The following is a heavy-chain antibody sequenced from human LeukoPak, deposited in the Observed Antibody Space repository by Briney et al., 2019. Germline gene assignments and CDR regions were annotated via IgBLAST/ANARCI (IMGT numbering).Heavy chain of an antibody. CDR2: IYYSGST. Sequence: SESVSLTCTVSGGFISSYYWSWSRQPPGKGLEWIGYIYYSGSTNYNPSLKSRVTISVDTSKNQFSLKLSSVTAADTAVYYCARGDNWFDPWGHGILVSVSS. CDR3: ARGDNWFDP. CDR1: GGFISSYY. V-gene: IGHV4-59*01. J-gene: IGHJ5*02.